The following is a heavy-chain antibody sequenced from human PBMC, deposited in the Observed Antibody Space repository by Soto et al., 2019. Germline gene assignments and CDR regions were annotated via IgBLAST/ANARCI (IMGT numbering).Heavy chain of an antibody. Sequence: PSETLSLTCAVYGGSFSGYYWSWIRQPPGKGLEWIGEINHSGSTNYSPSLKSRVTIPVDTSKNQFSLKLSSVTAADTAVYYCARGISYSIRFDPWGQGTLVTVSS. CDR1: GGSFSGYY. CDR2: INHSGST. J-gene: IGHJ5*02. CDR3: ARGISYSIRFDP. V-gene: IGHV4-34*01. D-gene: IGHD4-4*01.